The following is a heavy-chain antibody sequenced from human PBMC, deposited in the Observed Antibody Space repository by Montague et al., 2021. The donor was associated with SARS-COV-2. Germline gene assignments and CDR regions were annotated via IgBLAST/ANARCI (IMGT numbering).Heavy chain of an antibody. Sequence: SETLSLTCTVSGGSISRYFFNWSRQPPGKRPEWIGYGHNSWNTNNNYTLNTRSTITVDTSKNQFPLGLNSVTAADTAIYYFAYTASRDGYNWPVALDYWGQGTLVTVSS. CDR2: GHNSWNT. CDR1: GGSISRYF. V-gene: IGHV4-59*01. J-gene: IGHJ4*02. CDR3: AYTASRDGYNWPVALDY. D-gene: IGHD5-24*01.